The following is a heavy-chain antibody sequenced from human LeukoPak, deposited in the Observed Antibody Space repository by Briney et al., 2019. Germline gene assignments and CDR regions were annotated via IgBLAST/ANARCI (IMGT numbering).Heavy chain of an antibody. V-gene: IGHV1-69*04. D-gene: IGHD5-18*01. Sequence: RGSSVKVSCKASGGTFSSYAISWVRQAPGQGLEWMGRIIPILGIANYAQKFQGRVTITADKSTSTAYMELSSLRSEDTAVYYCARVHVDTANPKLAYGRLGPMDVWGQGTTVTVSS. J-gene: IGHJ6*02. CDR1: GGTFSSYA. CDR3: ARVHVDTANPKLAYGRLGPMDV. CDR2: IIPILGIA.